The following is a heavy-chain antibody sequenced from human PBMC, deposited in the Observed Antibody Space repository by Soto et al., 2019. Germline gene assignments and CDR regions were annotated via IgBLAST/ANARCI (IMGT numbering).Heavy chain of an antibody. D-gene: IGHD3-3*01. J-gene: IGHJ5*02. CDR3: ARADYDFWSGNWFDP. CDR2: INPYSGGA. Sequence: ASVKVSCKASGYTFTDYFIHWVRQAPGQGLEWIGWINPYSGGADLSQKFQGRVTMTRDTSISTAYMEVSRLRSDDTAVYYCARADYDFWSGNWFDPWGQGTLVTVS. CDR1: GYTFTDYF. V-gene: IGHV1-2*02.